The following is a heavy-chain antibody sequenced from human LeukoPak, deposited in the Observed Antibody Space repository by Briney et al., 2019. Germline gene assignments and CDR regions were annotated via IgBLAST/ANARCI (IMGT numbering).Heavy chain of an antibody. J-gene: IGHJ4*02. V-gene: IGHV3-66*01. D-gene: IGHD3-22*01. CDR1: GFTVSSNY. Sequence: GGSLRLSCAASGFTVSSNYMSWVRQAPGKGLEWVSVIYSGGSTYYADSVKGRFTISRDNSKNTLYLQMNSLRAEDTAVYYCANNYNYYDSSGYYNPRDYWGQGTLVTVSS. CDR3: ANNYNYYDSSGYYNPRDY. CDR2: IYSGGST.